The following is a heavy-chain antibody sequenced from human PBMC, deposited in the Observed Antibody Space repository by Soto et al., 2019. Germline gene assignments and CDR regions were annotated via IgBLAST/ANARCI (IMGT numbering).Heavy chain of an antibody. CDR3: ARVASTVTTPFDY. V-gene: IGHV1-3*01. CDR2: INAGNGNT. D-gene: IGHD4-17*01. CDR1: GYTFTSYA. J-gene: IGHJ4*02. Sequence: QVQLVQSGAEVKKPGASVKVSCKASGYTFTSYAMHWVRQAPGQRLEWMGWINAGNGNTKYSQKFQGRVTITRDTSASTAYMELSSLRSEDTAVYYCARVASTVTTPFDYWGQGTLVTVSS.